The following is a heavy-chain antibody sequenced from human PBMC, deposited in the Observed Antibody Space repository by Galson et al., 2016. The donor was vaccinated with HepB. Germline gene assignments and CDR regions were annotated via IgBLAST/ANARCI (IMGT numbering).Heavy chain of an antibody. CDR2: IIPIFGTA. D-gene: IGHD4-23*01. CDR3: ARGRQLRWTRDYSYYGMDV. Sequence: SVKVSCKASGGTFSNNAFSWVRQAPGLGLEWMGGIIPIFGTADYAQKFKGRVTITADESTNTAYMEGSSLRSEDTAIYYCARGRQLRWTRDYSYYGMDVWGPGTTVTVSS. V-gene: IGHV1-69*13. CDR1: GGTFSNNA. J-gene: IGHJ6*02.